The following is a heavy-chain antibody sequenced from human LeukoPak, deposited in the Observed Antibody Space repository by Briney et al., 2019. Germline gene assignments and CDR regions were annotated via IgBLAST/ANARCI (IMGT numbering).Heavy chain of an antibody. CDR2: ISTSGNDI. D-gene: IGHD1-26*01. Sequence: GGSLRLSCAASGFIFSNCEINWVRQAPGEGLEWVSYISTSGNDIYYADSVKGRFTISRDNAKNSLYLQLNSLRADDTAVYYCARGAQWVLDYWGQGTLVTVSS. V-gene: IGHV3-48*03. CDR1: GFIFSNCE. CDR3: ARGAQWVLDY. J-gene: IGHJ4*02.